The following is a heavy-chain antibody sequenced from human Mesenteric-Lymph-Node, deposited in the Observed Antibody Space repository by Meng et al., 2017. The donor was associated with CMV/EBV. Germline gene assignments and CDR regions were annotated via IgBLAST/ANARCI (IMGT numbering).Heavy chain of an antibody. Sequence: SETLSLTCTVSGGSISSSGYYWGWIRQPPGKGLEWIGRIYSSGSTYYNPSLKSRVTISVDTSKNQFSLKLSSVTAADTAVYYCARDGGYSSSWTYFDYWGQGTLVTVSS. D-gene: IGHD6-6*01. CDR2: IYSSGST. CDR1: GGSISSSGYY. V-gene: IGHV4-39*07. J-gene: IGHJ4*02. CDR3: ARDGGYSSSWTYFDY.